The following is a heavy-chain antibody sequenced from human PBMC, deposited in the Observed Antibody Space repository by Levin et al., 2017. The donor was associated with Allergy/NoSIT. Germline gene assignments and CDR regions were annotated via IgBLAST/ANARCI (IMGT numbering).Heavy chain of an antibody. CDR2: IHQTGST. CDR1: GFSLRSGNSY. D-gene: IGHD6-13*01. CDR3: ARGIDSWYPWFDP. V-gene: IGHV4-38-2*01. J-gene: IGHJ5*02. Sequence: SETLSLTCDVSGFSLRSGNSYWGWLRQPPGKGLEFIGTIHQTGSTYYSLSFQSRVNMSIDTSKDQFTLQLTSLTAADTAVYYCARGIDSWYPWFDPWGQGTLVTVSS.